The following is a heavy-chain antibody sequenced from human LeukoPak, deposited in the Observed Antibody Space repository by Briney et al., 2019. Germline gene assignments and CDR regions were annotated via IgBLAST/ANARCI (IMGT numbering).Heavy chain of an antibody. CDR1: GGSISSSSYY. J-gene: IGHJ4*02. Sequence: SETLSLTCTVSGGSISSSSYYWSWIRQPAGKGLEWIGRIYTSGSTNYNPSLKSRVTISLDTSKNQFSLKLSSVTAADTAVYYCARSIGYFDPGFDYWGQGTLVTVSS. CDR2: IYTSGST. CDR3: ARSIGYFDPGFDY. V-gene: IGHV4-61*02. D-gene: IGHD6-19*01.